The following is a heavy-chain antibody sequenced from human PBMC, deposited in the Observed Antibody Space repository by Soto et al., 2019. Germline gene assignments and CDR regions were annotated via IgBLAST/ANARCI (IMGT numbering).Heavy chain of an antibody. D-gene: IGHD4-4*01. CDR3: ARELQSRPFDY. V-gene: IGHV1-8*01. CDR1: GYTFTSYD. CDR2: MNPNSGNT. J-gene: IGHJ4*02. Sequence: QVQLVQSGAEVKKPGASVKVSCKASGYTFTSYDINWVRQATGQGLEWMGWMNPNSGNTGYAQKFQGRVTMTRNTSTSTAYRELSRLRSEDPAVYYCARELQSRPFDYWGQGTLVTVSS.